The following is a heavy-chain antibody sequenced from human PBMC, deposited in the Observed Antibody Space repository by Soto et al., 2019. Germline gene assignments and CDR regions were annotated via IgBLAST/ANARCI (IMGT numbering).Heavy chain of an antibody. CDR2: IWYDGSNK. D-gene: IGHD1-1*01. J-gene: IGHJ6*03. V-gene: IGHV3-33*01. CDR3: AREGPKLERPSYYYYMDV. CDR1: GFTFSSYG. Sequence: QVQLVESGGGVVQPGRSLRLSCAASGFTFSSYGMHWVRQAPGKGLEWVAVIWYDGSNKYYADSVKGRFTISRDNSKNTLYLQMNSLRAEDTAVYYCAREGPKLERPSYYYYMDVWGKGTTVTVSS.